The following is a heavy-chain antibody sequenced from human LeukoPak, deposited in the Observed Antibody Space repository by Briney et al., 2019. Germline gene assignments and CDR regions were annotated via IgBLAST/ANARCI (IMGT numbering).Heavy chain of an antibody. CDR2: INGDGSST. V-gene: IGHV3-74*01. J-gene: IGHJ5*02. CDR3: ARALAVAGTGGFDP. Sequence: GGSLRLSCAASGFTFSSYWMHWVRQAPGKGLVWVSRINGDGSSTGYADSVKGRFTISRDNAKNTLYLQMNSLRADDTAVYYCARALAVAGTGGFDPWGQGTLVTVSS. D-gene: IGHD6-19*01. CDR1: GFTFSSYW.